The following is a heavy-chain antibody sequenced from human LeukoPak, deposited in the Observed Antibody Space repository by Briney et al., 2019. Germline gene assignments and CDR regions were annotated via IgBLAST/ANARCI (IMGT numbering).Heavy chain of an antibody. D-gene: IGHD3-22*01. CDR1: GFTFSSYG. J-gene: IGHJ4*02. CDR2: IRYDGSNK. CDR3: AKDIPSSGYGEEDY. Sequence: GGSLRLSCAASGFTFSSYGMHWVRQAPGKGLEWVAFIRYDGSNKYYADSVKGRFTISRDNSKNTLYLQMNSLRAEDTAVYYCAKDIPSSGYGEEDYWGQGTLVTVSS. V-gene: IGHV3-30*02.